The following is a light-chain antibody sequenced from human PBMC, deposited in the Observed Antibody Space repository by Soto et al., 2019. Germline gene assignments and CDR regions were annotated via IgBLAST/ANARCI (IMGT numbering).Light chain of an antibody. CDR3: SSYTSSTTLV. Sequence: QSALTQPASVSGSPGQSITISCSGTSTGVGGYNYVSWYQQHPGKAPKLILYEVSNRPSGVSNRFSGSKSGNTASLTISGLQAEDEADYYCSSYTSSTTLVFGTGTKVTVL. CDR2: EVS. J-gene: IGLJ1*01. V-gene: IGLV2-14*01. CDR1: STGVGGYNY.